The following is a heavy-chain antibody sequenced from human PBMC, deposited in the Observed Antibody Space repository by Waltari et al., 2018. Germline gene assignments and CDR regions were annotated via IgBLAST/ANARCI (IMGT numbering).Heavy chain of an antibody. Sequence: QVQLQQWGAGLLKPSETLSLTCAVYGGSFSGYYWRWIRQPPGKGLAWIGEINHSGSTNYNPSLKSRVTISVDTSKNQFSLKLSSVTAADTAVYYCARGGNTYYDYIWGSYRIYYFDYWGQGTLVTVSS. J-gene: IGHJ4*02. CDR3: ARGGNTYYDYIWGSYRIYYFDY. D-gene: IGHD3-16*02. V-gene: IGHV4-34*01. CDR2: INHSGST. CDR1: GGSFSGYY.